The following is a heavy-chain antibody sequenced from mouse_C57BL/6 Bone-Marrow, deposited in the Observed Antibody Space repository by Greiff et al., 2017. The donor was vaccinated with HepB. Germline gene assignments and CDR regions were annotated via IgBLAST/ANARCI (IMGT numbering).Heavy chain of an antibody. CDR2: INPNNGGT. CDR1: GYTFTDYY. D-gene: IGHD2-3*01. Sequence: EVQLQQSGPELVKPGASVKISCKASGYTFTDYYMNWVKQSHGKSLEWIGDINPNNGGTSYNQKFKGKATLTVDKSSSTAYMELRSLTYEDSEVYYCARLRGYDTMDYWGQGTSVTVSS. CDR3: ARLRGYDTMDY. J-gene: IGHJ4*01. V-gene: IGHV1-26*01.